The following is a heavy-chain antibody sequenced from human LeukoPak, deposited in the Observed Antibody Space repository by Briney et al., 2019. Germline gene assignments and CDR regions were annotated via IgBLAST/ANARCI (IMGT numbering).Heavy chain of an antibody. CDR2: MSGSGSGV. Sequence: GGSLRLSCAAPGLTFSDQYMSWIRQTPGRGLEWVSYMSGSGSGVYYADSVKGRFLISRDNDNNTLYLQMNSLTPEDTAIYYCATGKRAFRDWGQGTLVTVSS. D-gene: IGHD3-3*02. J-gene: IGHJ4*02. CDR3: ATGKRAFRD. V-gene: IGHV3-11*01. CDR1: GLTFSDQY.